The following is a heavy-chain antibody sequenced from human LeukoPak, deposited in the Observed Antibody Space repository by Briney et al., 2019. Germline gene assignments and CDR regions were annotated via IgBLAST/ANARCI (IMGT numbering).Heavy chain of an antibody. CDR3: ARSPYYYDSSGYYYGWFDP. J-gene: IGHJ5*02. CDR2: ISYDGSNK. D-gene: IGHD3-22*01. V-gene: IGHV3-30*01. Sequence: GGSLRLSCAASGFTFSSYAMQWVRQAPGKGVEWVAVISYDGSNKYYADSVKGRFTISRDNYKNTLYLQMNSLRAEDTAVYYCARSPYYYDSSGYYYGWFDPWGQGTLVTVSS. CDR1: GFTFSSYA.